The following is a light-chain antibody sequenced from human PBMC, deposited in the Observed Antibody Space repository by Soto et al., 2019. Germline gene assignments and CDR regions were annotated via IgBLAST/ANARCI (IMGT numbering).Light chain of an antibody. CDR2: GNN. CDR1: SSDIGAGYD. J-gene: IGLJ1*01. CDR3: QSYDSSLSHYV. V-gene: IGLV1-40*01. Sequence: QSALAQPPSVSGAPGQRVTISCTGSSSDIGAGYDVHWYQQLPGTAPKLLIYGNNNRPSGVPDRFSGSMSDTSASLAITGLRAEDEADYYCQSYDSSLSHYVFGTGTKVTVL.